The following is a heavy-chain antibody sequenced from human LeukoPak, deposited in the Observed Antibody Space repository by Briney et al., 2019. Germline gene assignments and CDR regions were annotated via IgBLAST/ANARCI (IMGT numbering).Heavy chain of an antibody. CDR1: GYGFTRYW. CDR2: IYPGDSDV. CDR3: ARPTTVTIGYFDF. D-gene: IGHD4-17*01. V-gene: IGHV5-51*01. J-gene: IGHJ2*01. Sequence: GESLKISCKGSGYGFTRYWIGWVRQMPGKGLEWMGIIYPGDSDVRYGPSFQGQVTFSVDTSITTAYLQWSSLKASDTAMYYCARPTTVTIGYFDFWGRGTLVTVSS.